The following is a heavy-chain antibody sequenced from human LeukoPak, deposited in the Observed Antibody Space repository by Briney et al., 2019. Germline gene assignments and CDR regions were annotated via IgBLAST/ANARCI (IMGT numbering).Heavy chain of an antibody. CDR3: ARKLSWEPDAFDI. Sequence: GASVKVSCKASGGTFSSYAISWVRQAPGQGLEWMGGIIPIFGTANYAQKFQGRVTITADESTSKAYMELSRLRSEDTAVYYCARKLSWEPDAFDIWGQGTMVTVSS. CDR2: IIPIFGTA. D-gene: IGHD1-26*01. CDR1: GGTFSSYA. V-gene: IGHV1-69*13. J-gene: IGHJ3*02.